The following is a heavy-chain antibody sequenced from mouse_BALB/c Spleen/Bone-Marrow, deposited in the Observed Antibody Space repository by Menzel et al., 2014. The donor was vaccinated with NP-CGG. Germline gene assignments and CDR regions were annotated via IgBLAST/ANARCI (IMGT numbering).Heavy chain of an antibody. Sequence: QVQLKQSGPELVKPGASVKISCKASGYTFTDYYINWVKQKPGQGLEWIGWIYPGSGSTKYNEKFKGKATLTVDTSSSTTYIQLSSVASEDAAVYLCGRLELYAMDYWGQGTSVTVSS. CDR1: GYTFTDYY. CDR2: IYPGSGST. V-gene: IGHV1-84*02. D-gene: IGHD3-1*01. CDR3: GRLELYAMDY. J-gene: IGHJ4*01.